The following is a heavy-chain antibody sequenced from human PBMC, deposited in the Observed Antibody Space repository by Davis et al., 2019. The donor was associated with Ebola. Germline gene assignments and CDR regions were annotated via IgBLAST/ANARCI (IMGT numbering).Heavy chain of an antibody. V-gene: IGHV4-30-2*01. CDR2: IYHSGST. CDR3: ARHPAIYYYYYGMDV. J-gene: IGHJ6*04. CDR1: GGSISSGGYS. D-gene: IGHD2-2*01. Sequence: MPSETLSLTCAVPGGSISSGGYSCSWIRQPPGMGLEWIGYIYHSGSTNYNPSLKSRVTISVDTSKNQFSLKLSSVTAADTAVHYCARHPAIYYYYYGMDVWGKGTTVTVSS.